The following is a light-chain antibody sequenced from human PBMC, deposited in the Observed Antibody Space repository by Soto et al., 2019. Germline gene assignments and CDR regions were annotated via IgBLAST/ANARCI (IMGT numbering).Light chain of an antibody. CDR1: QSVSSY. J-gene: IGKJ1*01. CDR3: QQRSSWPPT. CDR2: DAS. Sequence: EIVLTQSPATLSLSPGERATLSCRASQSVSSYFAWYQQKPGQSPRLLIYDASNRATGIPARFSGSGSGTDFTLTISSLEPEDFAVYYGQQRSSWPPTFGQGTKVEIK. V-gene: IGKV3-11*01.